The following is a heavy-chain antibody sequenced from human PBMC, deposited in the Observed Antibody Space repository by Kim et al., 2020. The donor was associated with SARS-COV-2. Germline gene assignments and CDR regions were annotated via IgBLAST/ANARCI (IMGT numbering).Heavy chain of an antibody. CDR2: ISGSGGST. Sequence: GGSLRLSCAASGFTFSSYAMSWVRQAPGKGLEWVSAISGSGGSTYYADSVKGRFTISRDNSKNTLYLQMNSLRAEDTAVYYCANHFKGDKLWFDYWGQGTLVTVSS. CDR1: GFTFSSYA. V-gene: IGHV3-23*01. CDR3: ANHFKGDKLWFDY. J-gene: IGHJ5*01. D-gene: IGHD1-26*01.